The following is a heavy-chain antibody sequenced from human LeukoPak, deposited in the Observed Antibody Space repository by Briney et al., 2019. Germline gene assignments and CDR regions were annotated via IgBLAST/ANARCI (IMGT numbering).Heavy chain of an antibody. CDR2: IYYSGST. D-gene: IGHD1-1*01. J-gene: IGHJ4*02. V-gene: IGHV4-30-4*08. CDR3: AREGPPGTDY. Sequence: SETLSLTRTVSGGSIRSSDYYWSWVRQPPGKGLEWIGYIYYSGSTYYNPSLRSRVTISVDTSKNHFSLKLSSVTAADTAVYYCAREGPPGTDYWGQGTLVTVSS. CDR1: GGSIRSSDYY.